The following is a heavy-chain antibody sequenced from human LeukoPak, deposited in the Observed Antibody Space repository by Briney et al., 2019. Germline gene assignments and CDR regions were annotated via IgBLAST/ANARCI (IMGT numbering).Heavy chain of an antibody. Sequence: SVKVSCKASGGTFSSYAVIWVRQAPGQGLEWMGGIIPIFGTANYAQKFQGRVTITTDESTSTAYMELSSLRSEDTAVYYCAREYPGIAVAGIWGQGTMVTVSS. V-gene: IGHV1-69*05. CDR1: GGTFSSYA. J-gene: IGHJ3*02. CDR3: AREYPGIAVAGI. D-gene: IGHD6-19*01. CDR2: IIPIFGTA.